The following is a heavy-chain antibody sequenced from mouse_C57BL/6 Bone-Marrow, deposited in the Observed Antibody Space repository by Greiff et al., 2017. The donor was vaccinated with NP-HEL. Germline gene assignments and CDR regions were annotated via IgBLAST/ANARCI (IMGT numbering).Heavy chain of an antibody. J-gene: IGHJ1*03. CDR2: ISDGGGYT. Sequence: EVMLVESGGGLVKPGGSLKLSCAASGFTFSSYAMSWVRQTPEKRLEWVAPISDGGGYTYYQENVKGRFTISRDNAKSNLYLQMSHLKSEDTAMYYCARDRYSNYGYWYFDVWGTGTTVTVSS. V-gene: IGHV5-4*01. D-gene: IGHD2-5*01. CDR3: ARDRYSNYGYWYFDV. CDR1: GFTFSSYA.